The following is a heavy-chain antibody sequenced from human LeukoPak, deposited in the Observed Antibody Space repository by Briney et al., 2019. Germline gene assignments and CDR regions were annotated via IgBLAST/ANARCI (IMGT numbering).Heavy chain of an antibody. CDR1: GFTFSSYS. V-gene: IGHV3-21*01. CDR2: ISSSSSYI. D-gene: IGHD1-1*01. CDR3: ARTGTDDYFDY. J-gene: IGHJ4*02. Sequence: GGSLRLSCAASGFTFSSYSMNWARQAPGKGLEWVSSISSSSSYIYYADSVKGRFTISRDNAKNSLYLRMNSLRAEDTAVYYCARTGTDDYFDYWGQGTLVTVSS.